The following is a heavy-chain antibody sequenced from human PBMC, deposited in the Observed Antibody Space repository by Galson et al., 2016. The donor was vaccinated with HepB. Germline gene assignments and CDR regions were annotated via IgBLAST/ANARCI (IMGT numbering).Heavy chain of an antibody. Sequence: LRLSCAASGFTFNSYNMNWVRRTPGKGLEWIGEIYHTGTTNYNASLTSRVTISIDTSKNSFSLGLNSLTAADTAVYYCARIREGYLPLDGFDGWGQGTMITVSS. CDR2: IYHTGTT. J-gene: IGHJ3*01. CDR3: ARIREGYLPLDGFDG. D-gene: IGHD5-24*01. V-gene: IGHV4-34*01. CDR1: GFTFNSYN.